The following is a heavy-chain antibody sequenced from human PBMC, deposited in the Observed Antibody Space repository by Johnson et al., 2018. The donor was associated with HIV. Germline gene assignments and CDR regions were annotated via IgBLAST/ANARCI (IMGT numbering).Heavy chain of an antibody. Sequence: VQLVESGGGVVRPGGSLRLSCAASGFTFDDYGMSWVRQGPGKGLEWVSGIDWNGGRQTYVDSVKGRFTISRDNAKKSLYMEMNNLRAEDTALYYCARQHYYESSGQGGGLDIWGQGTMVTVSS. CDR3: ARQHYYESSGQGGGLDI. CDR1: GFTFDDYG. J-gene: IGHJ3*02. CDR2: IDWNGGRQ. D-gene: IGHD3-22*01. V-gene: IGHV3-20*04.